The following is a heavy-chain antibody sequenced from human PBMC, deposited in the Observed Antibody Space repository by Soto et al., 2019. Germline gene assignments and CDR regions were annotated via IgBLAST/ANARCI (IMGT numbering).Heavy chain of an antibody. D-gene: IGHD3-10*01. CDR2: ISYDGSNK. CDR1: GFTFSSFA. J-gene: IGHJ4*02. V-gene: IGHV3-30-3*01. CDR3: ARDIEDYYGSGSYPSGIDY. Sequence: GGSLRLSRSASGFTFSSFAFHWVRQAPGKGLEWVAVISYDGSNKYYADSVKGRFTISRDNSKNTLYLQMNSVRAEDTAVYYCARDIEDYYGSGSYPSGIDYWAQGTLVTVSS.